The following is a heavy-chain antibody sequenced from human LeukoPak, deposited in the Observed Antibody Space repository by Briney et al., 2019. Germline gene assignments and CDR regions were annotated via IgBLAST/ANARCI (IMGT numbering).Heavy chain of an antibody. D-gene: IGHD1-1*01. V-gene: IGHV5-51*01. Sequence: VASVKVSCKGSGYSFNTYWIAWVRQMPGKGLEWMGLIFPDDCDTRYNQYFQGKVTMSADKSISTVYLQWSSLETSDTAIYYCARADSKSLSATWDKWLDPWGPGTLLIVSS. CDR1: GYSFNTYW. J-gene: IGHJ5*01. CDR3: ARADSKSLSATWDKWLDP. CDR2: IFPDDCDT.